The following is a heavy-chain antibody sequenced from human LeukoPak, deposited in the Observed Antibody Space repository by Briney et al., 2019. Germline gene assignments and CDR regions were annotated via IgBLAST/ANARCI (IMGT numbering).Heavy chain of an antibody. Sequence: PGGSLRLSCAASGFTFSNYGMHWVRQAPGKGLEWVAVIWYDGSNKYYADSVKGRFTISRDNSKNTLYLQMNSLRAEDTAVYYCARDLLYDSGYYYGMDVWGQRATVTVSS. D-gene: IGHD3-3*01. J-gene: IGHJ6*02. CDR2: IWYDGSNK. CDR3: ARDLLYDSGYYYGMDV. CDR1: GFTFSNYG. V-gene: IGHV3-33*01.